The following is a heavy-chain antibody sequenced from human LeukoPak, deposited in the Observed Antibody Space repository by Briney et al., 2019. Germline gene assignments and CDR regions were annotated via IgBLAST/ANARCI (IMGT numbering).Heavy chain of an antibody. CDR2: IYTSGST. J-gene: IGHJ4*02. D-gene: IGHD6-13*01. CDR1: GGSISSGSYY. CDR3: ARLVAAAGPIGY. V-gene: IGHV4-61*02. Sequence: PSETLSLTCTVSGGSISSGSYYWSWIRQPAGKGLEWIGRIYTSGSTNYNPSLKSRVTISVDTSKNQFSLKLSSVTAADTAVYYCARLVAAAGPIGYWGQGTLVTVSS.